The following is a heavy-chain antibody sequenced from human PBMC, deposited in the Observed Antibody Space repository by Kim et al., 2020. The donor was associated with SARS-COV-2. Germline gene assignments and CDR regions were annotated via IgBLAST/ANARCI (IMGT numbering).Heavy chain of an antibody. CDR1: GGTFSSYA. J-gene: IGHJ6*03. CDR3: ARDLQRITGTTGYYYYYYYMDV. CDR2: IIPIFGTA. V-gene: IGHV1-69*13. D-gene: IGHD1-7*01. Sequence: SVKVSCKASGGTFSSYAISWVRQAPGQGLEWMGGIIPIFGTANYAQKFQGRVTITADESTSTAYMELSSLRSEDTAVYYCARDLQRITGTTGYYYYYYYMDVWGKGTTVTVSS.